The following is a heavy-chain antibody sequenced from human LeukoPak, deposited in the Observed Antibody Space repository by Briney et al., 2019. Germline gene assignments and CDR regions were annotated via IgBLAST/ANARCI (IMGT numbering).Heavy chain of an antibody. V-gene: IGHV1-8*01. CDR1: GYTFTSYD. CDR2: MNPNSGNT. Sequence: GASVKVSCKASGYTFTSYDINWVRQATGQGLEWMGWMNPNSGNTGYAQKFQGRVTMTRNTSISTAYMGLSSLRSEDTAVYYCARGSDDFWSGQNWFDPWGQGTLVTVSS. D-gene: IGHD3-3*01. J-gene: IGHJ5*02. CDR3: ARGSDDFWSGQNWFDP.